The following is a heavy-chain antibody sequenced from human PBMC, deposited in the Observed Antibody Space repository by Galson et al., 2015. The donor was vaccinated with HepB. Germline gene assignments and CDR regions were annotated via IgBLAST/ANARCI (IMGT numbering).Heavy chain of an antibody. V-gene: IGHV3-33*01. D-gene: IGHD6-19*01. J-gene: IGHJ5*02. CDR2: IWYDGSNK. Sequence: SLRLSCAASGFTFSSYGMHWVRQAPGKGLEWVAVIWYDGSNKDYADSVKGRFTISRDNSKNTLYLQMNSLRAEDTAVYYCAREAGIAVTWFDPWGQGTLVTVSS. CDR3: AREAGIAVTWFDP. CDR1: GFTFSSYG.